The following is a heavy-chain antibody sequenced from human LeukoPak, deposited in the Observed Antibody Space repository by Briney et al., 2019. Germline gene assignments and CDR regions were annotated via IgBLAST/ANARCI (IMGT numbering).Heavy chain of an antibody. CDR2: ISSSSSYI. CDR1: GFTFSGYS. Sequence: GGSLKLSCAASGFTFSGYSMNWVRQAPGKGLEWVSSISSSSSYIYYADSVKGRFTISRDNAKNSLYLQMNSLRAEDTAVYYCARDGKGTGDWYDAFDIWGQGTMVTVSS. J-gene: IGHJ3*02. CDR3: ARDGKGTGDWYDAFDI. D-gene: IGHD2-21*02. V-gene: IGHV3-21*01.